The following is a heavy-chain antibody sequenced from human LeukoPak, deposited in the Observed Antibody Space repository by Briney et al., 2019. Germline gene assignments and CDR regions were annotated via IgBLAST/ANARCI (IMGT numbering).Heavy chain of an antibody. V-gene: IGHV3-23*01. CDR3: ASSSSFAGWFDP. J-gene: IGHJ5*02. Sequence: GGSLRLSCAASGFTFRSYAMSWVRQAPGKGLEWVSAISGSGGSTYYADSVKGRFTISRDNSKNTLYLQMNSLRAEDTAVYYCASSSSFAGWFDPWGQGTLVTVSS. D-gene: IGHD6-13*01. CDR1: GFTFRSYA. CDR2: ISGSGGST.